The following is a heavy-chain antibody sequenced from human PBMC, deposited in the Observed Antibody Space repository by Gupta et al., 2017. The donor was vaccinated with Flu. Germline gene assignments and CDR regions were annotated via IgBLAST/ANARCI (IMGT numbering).Heavy chain of an antibody. CDR2: IIPILGIA. CDR3: AGGLGGHFDY. J-gene: IGHJ4*02. V-gene: IGHV1-69*02. CDR1: GGTFSRYT. Sequence: QVQLVQSGAEVKKPGSSVKVSCRASGGTFSRYTISWVRKAPGQGLEWMGRIIPILGIANYAQKFQGRVTITADKSTSTAYMQLSSLKSEDTAVYYCAGGLGGHFDYWGQGTLVTVSS. D-gene: IGHD2-15*01.